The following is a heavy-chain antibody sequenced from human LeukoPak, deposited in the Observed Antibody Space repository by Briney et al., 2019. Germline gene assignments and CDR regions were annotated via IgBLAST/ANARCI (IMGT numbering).Heavy chain of an antibody. CDR3: ARHYYDSSGYPPFIDY. CDR2: IIPIFGTA. J-gene: IGHJ4*02. D-gene: IGHD3-22*01. CDR1: GGTFSSYA. Sequence: SVKVSCKASGGTFSSYAISWVRQAPGQGLEWMGGIIPIFGTANYAQKFQGRVTITADESTSTAYMELSSLRSEDTAVYYCARHYYDSSGYPPFIDYWGQGTLVTVSS. V-gene: IGHV1-69*01.